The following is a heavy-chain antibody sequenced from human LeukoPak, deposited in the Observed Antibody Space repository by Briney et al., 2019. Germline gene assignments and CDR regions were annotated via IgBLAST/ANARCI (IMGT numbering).Heavy chain of an antibody. J-gene: IGHJ6*03. Sequence: GGSLRLSCAASGFTVFNYWMSWVRQAPGKGLEWVANINLDGSQKYYVDSLKGRFTISRDNAKNSLYLQMNSLRAEDTAVYYCSGDYEYYYYYMDVWDKGTTVTVSS. CDR1: GFTVFNYW. D-gene: IGHD4-17*01. CDR2: INLDGSQK. CDR3: SGDYEYYYYYMDV. V-gene: IGHV3-7*01.